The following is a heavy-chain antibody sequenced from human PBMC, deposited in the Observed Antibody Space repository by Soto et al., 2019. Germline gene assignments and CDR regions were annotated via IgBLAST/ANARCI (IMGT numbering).Heavy chain of an antibody. CDR3: AKGADSKGSGWARGYYYGMDV. V-gene: IGHV3-9*01. CDR2: ISLNSGSI. D-gene: IGHD6-19*01. CDR1: GFTFADYA. Sequence: SLSLSCAASGFTFADYAMHWVRPAPGKGLEWVSGISLNSGSIGYADSVTGRFTISTDNAKSSLYLKTNSLRAEDTALYYCAKGADSKGSGWARGYYYGMDVWGQGTTVTVSS. J-gene: IGHJ6*02.